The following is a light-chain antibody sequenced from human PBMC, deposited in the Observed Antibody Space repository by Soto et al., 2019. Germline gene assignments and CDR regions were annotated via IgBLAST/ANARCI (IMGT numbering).Light chain of an antibody. CDR1: ERVGSN. CDR2: GAS. Sequence: EIVMTQSPATLSVSPGDRVTLSCRASERVGSNVAWYQHKPGQALRLLIYGASVRATGIPDRFSGSGSETEFTLTISSLQSEDFAVYYCQQWIRWTFGQGTRLELK. CDR3: QQWIRWT. J-gene: IGKJ1*01. V-gene: IGKV3-15*01.